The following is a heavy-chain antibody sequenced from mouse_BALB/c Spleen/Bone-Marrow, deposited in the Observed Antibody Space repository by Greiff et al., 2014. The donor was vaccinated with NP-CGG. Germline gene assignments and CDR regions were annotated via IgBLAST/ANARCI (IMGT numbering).Heavy chain of an antibody. Sequence: LEESGAELARPGPAVNVSCKASGYAFTNYLIEWVKQRPGQGLEWIGVINPGSGGANYNEKFKGKATLTADKSSSTAYMQLSSLTSDDSAVYFCARFGRYYFDYWGQGTTLTVSS. V-gene: IGHV1-54*01. CDR2: INPGSGGA. CDR1: GYAFTNYL. CDR3: ARFGRYYFDY. J-gene: IGHJ2*01.